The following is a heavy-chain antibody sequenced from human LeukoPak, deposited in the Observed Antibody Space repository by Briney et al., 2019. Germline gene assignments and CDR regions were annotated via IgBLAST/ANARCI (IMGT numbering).Heavy chain of an antibody. D-gene: IGHD2-2*01. J-gene: IGHJ3*01. CDR2: IFYSGNT. CDR3: ARLSVIPPNDAFDL. CDR1: GGSISSSSYY. Sequence: SETLSLTCTVSGGSISSSSYYWGWIRQPPGKGLEWIGSIFYSGNTHYSPSLKSRVTISLDTSKTQFSLRLSSVTAADTAVYYCARLSVIPPNDAFDLWGQGTMVTVSS. V-gene: IGHV4-39*07.